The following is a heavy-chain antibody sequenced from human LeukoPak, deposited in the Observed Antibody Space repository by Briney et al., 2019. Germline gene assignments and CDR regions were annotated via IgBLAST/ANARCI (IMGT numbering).Heavy chain of an antibody. J-gene: IGHJ4*02. Sequence: GGSLRLSCAASGFTFSDSTMHWVRQTSGKGLECVGRIRTKANNYATDYAASVKGRFTISRDESKDSTYLHLSSLKTEDTAVYYCARRRGDDYGDYDYWGQGTLVTVSS. CDR3: ARRRGDDYGDYDY. CDR1: GFTFSDST. V-gene: IGHV3-73*01. CDR2: IRTKANNYAT. D-gene: IGHD4-17*01.